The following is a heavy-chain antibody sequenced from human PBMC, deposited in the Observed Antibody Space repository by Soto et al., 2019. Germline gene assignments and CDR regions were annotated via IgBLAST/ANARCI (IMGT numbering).Heavy chain of an antibody. J-gene: IGHJ6*02. D-gene: IGHD6-6*01. Sequence: ESGPTLVNPTQTLTLTCTFSGFSLSTSGMCVSWIRQPPGKALEWLALIDWDDDKYYSTSLKTRLTISKDTSKNQVVLTMTNMDPVDTATYYCARTSSSPNYYYYYGMDVWGQGTTVTVSS. V-gene: IGHV2-70*01. CDR1: GFSLSTSGMC. CDR3: ARTSSSPNYYYYYGMDV. CDR2: IDWDDDK.